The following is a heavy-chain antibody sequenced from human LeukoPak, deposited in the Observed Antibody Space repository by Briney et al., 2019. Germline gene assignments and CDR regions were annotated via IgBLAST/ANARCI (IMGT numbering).Heavy chain of an antibody. D-gene: IGHD3-16*01. Sequence: PGGSLRLSCEASGFTLSTYWMNWVRQVPGKGLDWVANINPDGSGKRYVDSVKGRFTIARDNADNSLSLQVNSLRAEDTAVYYCASWGAGGNSWGQGTLVTVSS. V-gene: IGHV3-7*01. CDR2: INPDGSGK. J-gene: IGHJ4*02. CDR1: GFTLSTYW. CDR3: ASWGAGGNS.